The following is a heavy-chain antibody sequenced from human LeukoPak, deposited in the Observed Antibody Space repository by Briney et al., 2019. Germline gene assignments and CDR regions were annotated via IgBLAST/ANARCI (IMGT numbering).Heavy chain of an antibody. V-gene: IGHV3-30*07. Sequence: PGGSLRLSCAASGFTFSSYAMHWVRQAPGKGLEWVAVISYDGSNKYYADSVKGRFTISRDNSKNTLYLQMNSLRAEDTAMYYCARDRLTTVTTFHFDYWGQGTLVTVSS. D-gene: IGHD4-17*01. CDR2: ISYDGSNK. J-gene: IGHJ4*02. CDR1: GFTFSSYA. CDR3: ARDRLTTVTTFHFDY.